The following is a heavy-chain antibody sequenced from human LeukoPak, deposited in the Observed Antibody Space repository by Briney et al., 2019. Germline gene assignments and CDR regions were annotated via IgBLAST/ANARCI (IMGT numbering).Heavy chain of an antibody. V-gene: IGHV3-23*01. Sequence: GGSLRLSCAASGFTFSSYAMSWVRQAPGKGLEWVSSISVSGGSTYNADSVKGRFTISRDNSKNTLYLQMNSLRAEDTAVYYCAKGEQWLVLYFQHWGQGTLVTVSS. CDR2: ISVSGGST. CDR1: GFTFSSYA. J-gene: IGHJ1*01. D-gene: IGHD6-19*01. CDR3: AKGEQWLVLYFQH.